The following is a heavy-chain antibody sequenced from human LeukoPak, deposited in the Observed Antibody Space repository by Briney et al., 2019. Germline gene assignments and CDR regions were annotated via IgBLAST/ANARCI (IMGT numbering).Heavy chain of an antibody. J-gene: IGHJ4*02. Sequence: GGSLRLSCAASGFTFRSYGMHWVRQAPGKGLDWVAIIWYDGSNKYYADSVKGRFIISKDNSKNTLYLQMNSLRAEDTAVYYCATHHSTKGFDYWGQGTLVTVSS. CDR3: ATHHSTKGFDY. D-gene: IGHD2-15*01. V-gene: IGHV3-33*01. CDR1: GFTFRSYG. CDR2: IWYDGSNK.